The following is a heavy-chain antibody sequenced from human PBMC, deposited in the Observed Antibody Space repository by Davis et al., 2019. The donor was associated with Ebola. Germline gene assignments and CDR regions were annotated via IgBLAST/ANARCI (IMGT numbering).Heavy chain of an antibody. J-gene: IGHJ6*02. D-gene: IGHD2-15*01. CDR3: AKFSGCSGGSCYSDYYYGMDV. V-gene: IGHV3-30*18. Sequence: GESLKISCAVSGFSISDHYMDWVRQAPGKGLEWVAVISYDGSNKYYADSVKGRFTISRDNSKNTLYLQMNSLRAEDTAVYYCAKFSGCSGGSCYSDYYYGMDVWGQGTTVTVSS. CDR1: GFSISDHY. CDR2: ISYDGSNK.